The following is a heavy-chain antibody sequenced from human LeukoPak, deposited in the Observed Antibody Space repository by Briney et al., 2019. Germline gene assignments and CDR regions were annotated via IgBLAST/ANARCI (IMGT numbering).Heavy chain of an antibody. CDR3: AKDRPHPSVEPTNFDY. V-gene: IGHV3-23*01. J-gene: IGHJ4*02. Sequence: GGSLRLSCTTSGFTFSTYAMSWVRQAPGKGLEWVSAISESGGSTYYADSVKGRFTISRDNSMNTLYLQMNSLRAEDTAVYYCAKDRPHPSVEPTNFDYWGQGTLVTVSS. CDR1: GFTFSTYA. CDR2: ISESGGST. D-gene: IGHD5/OR15-5a*01.